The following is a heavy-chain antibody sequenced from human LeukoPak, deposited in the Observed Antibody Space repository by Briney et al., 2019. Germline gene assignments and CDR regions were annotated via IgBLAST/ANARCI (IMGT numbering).Heavy chain of an antibody. V-gene: IGHV3-7*03. CDR1: GFTFSSFW. Sequence: GGSLRLSCAASGFTFSSFWMSWVRQAPGKGLEWVANIKQDGSGRSYVDSVKGRFTISRDSAKNSLYLQMNSLRAEDTAVYYCARGGVGANTAFDIWGQGTTVTVSS. CDR3: ARGGVGANTAFDI. J-gene: IGHJ3*02. D-gene: IGHD1-26*01. CDR2: IKQDGSGR.